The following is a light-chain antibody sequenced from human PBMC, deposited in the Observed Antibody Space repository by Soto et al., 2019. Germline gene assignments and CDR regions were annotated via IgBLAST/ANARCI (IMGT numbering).Light chain of an antibody. J-gene: IGKJ5*01. CDR1: QSVSSY. Sequence: EILLTQSPATLSVSQGERATLSSRASQSVSSYLAWYQQKTGQAPRLLIYDASNRATGIPARFSGSGYGTDFTLTISSLETEDFAVYYCQQRSNWPITFGQGTRLEIK. CDR3: QQRSNWPIT. CDR2: DAS. V-gene: IGKV3-11*01.